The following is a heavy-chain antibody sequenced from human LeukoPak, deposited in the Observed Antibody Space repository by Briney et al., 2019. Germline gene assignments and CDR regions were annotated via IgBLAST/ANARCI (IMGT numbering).Heavy chain of an antibody. Sequence: GASVKVSCKASGYTFTGYYMHWVRQAPGQGLEWMGWINPNSGGTNYAQKFQGRVTMTRDTSISTAYMELSRLRSEDTAVYYCARGGYYDFWSGFHQSYGFDIWGQGTMVTVSS. J-gene: IGHJ3*02. V-gene: IGHV1-2*02. CDR2: INPNSGGT. D-gene: IGHD3-3*01. CDR3: ARGGYYDFWSGFHQSYGFDI. CDR1: GYTFTGYY.